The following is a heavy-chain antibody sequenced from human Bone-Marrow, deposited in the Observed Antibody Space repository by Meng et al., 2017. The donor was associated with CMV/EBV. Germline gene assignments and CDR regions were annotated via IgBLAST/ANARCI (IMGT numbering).Heavy chain of an antibody. CDR1: RFTFSKYT. CDR2: ISTSSSYK. D-gene: IGHD3-3*01. J-gene: IGHJ6*02. CDR3: ARDYDFWSGYYERRGDGMDV. V-gene: IGHV3-21*01. Sequence: GGSLRLSCAASRFTFSKYTMNWVRQAPGKGLEWVSFISTSSSYKFHADSVKGRFTISRDNAKNSLYLQMNSLRAEDTAVYYCARDYDFWSGYYERRGDGMDVWGQGTTVTVSS.